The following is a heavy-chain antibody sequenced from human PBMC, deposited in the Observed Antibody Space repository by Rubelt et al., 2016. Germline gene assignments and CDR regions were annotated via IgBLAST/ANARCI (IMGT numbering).Heavy chain of an antibody. CDR1: GYTFTSYA. V-gene: IGHV1-3*01. CDR3: ARYYYDSSGYVYFDY. J-gene: IGHJ4*02. Sequence: QVQLVQSGAEVKKPGASVKVSCTASGYTFTSYAMHWVRQAPGQRLEWMGWINAGNGNTKYSQKFQGRVTITRDTSASTAYMELSSLRSEDTAVYYCARYYYDSSGYVYFDYWGQGTLVTVSS. D-gene: IGHD3-22*01. CDR2: INAGNGNT.